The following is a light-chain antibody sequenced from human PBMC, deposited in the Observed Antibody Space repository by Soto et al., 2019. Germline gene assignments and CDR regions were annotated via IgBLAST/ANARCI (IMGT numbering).Light chain of an antibody. Sequence: EIVLTQSPGTLSLSPGERATLSCRASQSVSSSYLAWYQQKPGQAPRLLIYGASSRATGIPDRFSGSGSGTDFSLTSSRLAPEDFAVYYCQPYGSSPTTFGQGAKVDIK. CDR1: QSVSSSY. V-gene: IGKV3-20*01. CDR3: QPYGSSPTT. CDR2: GAS. J-gene: IGKJ1*01.